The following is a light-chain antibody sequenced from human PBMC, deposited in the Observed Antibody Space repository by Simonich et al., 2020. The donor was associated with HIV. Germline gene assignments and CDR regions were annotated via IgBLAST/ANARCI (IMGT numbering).Light chain of an antibody. Sequence: EIVMTQSPATLSVSPWERSTLSCRASQSVSGNLAWYQQKPGQAPRLLIYDSSTRATGIPARFSGSGSATEFTLTISSLQSEDFVLYYCQQYNNWPYTFGQGTKLEIK. J-gene: IGKJ2*01. V-gene: IGKV3-15*01. CDR1: QSVSGN. CDR3: QQYNNWPYT. CDR2: DSS.